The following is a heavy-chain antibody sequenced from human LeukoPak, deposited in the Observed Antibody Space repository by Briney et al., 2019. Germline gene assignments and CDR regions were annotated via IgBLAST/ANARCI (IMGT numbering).Heavy chain of an antibody. V-gene: IGHV1-24*01. CDR3: ARAKRQLVLSYYYYMDV. Sequence: ASVKVSCKVSGYTLTELSMHWVRQAPGKGLEWMGGFDPEDGETIYAQKFQGRVTMTRSTSISTAYMELSSLRSEDTAVYYCARAKRQLVLSYYYYMDVWGKGTTVTVSS. D-gene: IGHD6-13*01. CDR2: FDPEDGET. CDR1: GYTLTELS. J-gene: IGHJ6*03.